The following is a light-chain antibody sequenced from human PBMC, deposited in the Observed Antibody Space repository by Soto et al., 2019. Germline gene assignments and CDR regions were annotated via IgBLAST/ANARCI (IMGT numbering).Light chain of an antibody. CDR1: SSNIGSNT. V-gene: IGLV1-44*01. CDR3: ATWDDNLSGCV. CDR2: SDN. Sequence: QSVLTQPPSASGTPGQRVTISCSGSSSNIGSNTVNWYQQLPGTAPKLLISSDNLRPSGVPDRFSGSKSGTSASLAISWLQSEDEADYYCATWDDNLSGCVFGGGTKVPS. J-gene: IGLJ3*02.